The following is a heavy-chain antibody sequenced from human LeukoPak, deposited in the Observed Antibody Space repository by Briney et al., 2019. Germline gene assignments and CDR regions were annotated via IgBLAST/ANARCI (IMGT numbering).Heavy chain of an antibody. CDR2: ISGSGGST. CDR1: GFTSSSYA. V-gene: IGHV3-23*01. J-gene: IGHJ6*03. D-gene: IGHD5-12*01. Sequence: PGGSLRLSCAASGFTSSSYAMSWVRQAPGKGLEWVSAISGSGGSTYYADSVKGRFTISRDNSKNTLYLQMNSLRAEDTAVYYCAKGRRYSGYDSGSYYYYMDVWGKGTTVTVSS. CDR3: AKGRRYSGYDSGSYYYYMDV.